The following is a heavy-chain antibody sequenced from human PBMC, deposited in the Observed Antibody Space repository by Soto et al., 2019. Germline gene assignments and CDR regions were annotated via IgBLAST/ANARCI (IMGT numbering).Heavy chain of an antibody. J-gene: IGHJ6*04. CDR3: AREKLYIAAAGIYYYGMEV. CDR2: INPGGGTT. V-gene: IGHV1-46*01. D-gene: IGHD6-13*01. CDR1: GYSFTSYY. Sequence: ASVKFSCKASGYSFTSYYMHWVRQAPGQGLEWMGIINPGGGTTAYAQKFQGRVTMTSDTSTSTVYMELHSLRSEDTAVYYCAREKLYIAAAGIYYYGMEVWGKGTKVTVSS.